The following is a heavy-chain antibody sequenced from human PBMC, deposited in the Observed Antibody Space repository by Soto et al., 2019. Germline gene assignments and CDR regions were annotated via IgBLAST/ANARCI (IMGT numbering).Heavy chain of an antibody. Sequence: AETLSLTCTGSGFSITGYYWSWIRQPAGRGLEWIGRVYHTGYISYNPSLRGRVTMSLDTSKNQISLKMTTVSAADTAVYYCAKDPAGEWWAGRLGSGFDLWGLGTLVTVSS. J-gene: IGHJ5*02. V-gene: IGHV4-4*07. D-gene: IGHD2-15*01. CDR1: GFSITGYY. CDR3: AKDPAGEWWAGRLGSGFDL. CDR2: VYHTGYI.